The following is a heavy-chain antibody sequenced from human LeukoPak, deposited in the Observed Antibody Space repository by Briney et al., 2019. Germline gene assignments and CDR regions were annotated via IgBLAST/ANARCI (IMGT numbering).Heavy chain of an antibody. V-gene: IGHV4-4*07. J-gene: IGHJ6*02. Sequence: SETLSLTCTVSGGSISSYYWSWIRQPAGKGLEWIGRIYTSGSTNYNPSPKSRVTMSVDTSKNQFSLKLSSVTAADTAVYYCARVDSGSPWYYYGMDVWGQGTTVTVSS. CDR3: ARVDSGSPWYYYGMDV. D-gene: IGHD1-26*01. CDR2: IYTSGST. CDR1: GGSISSYY.